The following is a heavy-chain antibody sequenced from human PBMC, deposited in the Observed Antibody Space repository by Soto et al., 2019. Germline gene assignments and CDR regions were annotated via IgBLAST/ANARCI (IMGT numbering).Heavy chain of an antibody. J-gene: IGHJ5*02. Sequence: ELQLLESGGGLVQPGGSLRLSCAASGYSFSTYAMSWVRQAPGKGLEWVSGISAGGGSPFISDSVKGRFIISRDNAKDTLYLQMNSLTGEDTAICYCVKHAEYQLVSWFDPWGQGTLVTVSS. D-gene: IGHD6-6*01. CDR2: ISAGGGSP. V-gene: IGHV3-23*01. CDR3: VKHAEYQLVSWFDP. CDR1: GYSFSTYA.